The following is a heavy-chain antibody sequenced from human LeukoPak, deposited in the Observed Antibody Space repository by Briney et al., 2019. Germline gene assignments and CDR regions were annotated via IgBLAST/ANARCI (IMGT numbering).Heavy chain of an antibody. CDR2: IYYSGST. D-gene: IGHD4-17*01. Sequence: SETLSLTCTVSGGSIRNYYCSWIRQPPGKGLEWIGYIYYSGSTNYNPSLKSQVTLSVDTSKNQVSLKLNSVTAADTAVYYCALGDGDYPWFDLWGPGTLVTVSS. J-gene: IGHJ5*02. CDR1: GGSIRNYY. CDR3: ALGDGDYPWFDL. V-gene: IGHV4-59*01.